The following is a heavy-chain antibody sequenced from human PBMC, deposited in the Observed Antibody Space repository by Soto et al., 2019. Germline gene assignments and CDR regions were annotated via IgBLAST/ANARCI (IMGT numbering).Heavy chain of an antibody. CDR2: IYTSGST. V-gene: IGHV4-4*07. CDR3: AKVLVAATRHNDFDS. D-gene: IGHD2-15*01. CDR1: GGSISSYY. J-gene: IGHJ4*02. Sequence: PSETLSLTFTVSGGSISSYYWSWILQPAGKGLEWIGRIYTSGSTNYNPSLKSRVTMSVDTSKKQFSLRLTSMTAADSAVYYCAKVLVAATRHNDFDSWGQGTRVPVSS.